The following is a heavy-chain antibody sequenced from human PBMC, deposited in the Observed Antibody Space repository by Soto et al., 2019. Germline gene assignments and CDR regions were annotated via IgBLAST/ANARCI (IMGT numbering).Heavy chain of an antibody. D-gene: IGHD3-16*01. J-gene: IGHJ4*01. CDR2: IYYTGST. V-gene: IGHV4-59*01. Sequence: XETLSLTCTVAGVSMNTYYWTWIRQSPGKGLEWIGYIYYTGSTNYNPSLKSRVTMSVDKSTNQFSLKLFSVTAADTALYYCATGGGDYYFQYSAQGIPVTVSS. CDR3: ATGGGDYYFQY. CDR1: GVSMNTYY.